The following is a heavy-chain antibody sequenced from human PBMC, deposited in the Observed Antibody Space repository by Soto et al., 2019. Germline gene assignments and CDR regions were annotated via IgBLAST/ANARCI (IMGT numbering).Heavy chain of an antibody. D-gene: IGHD4-17*01. Sequence: SQTLSLTCTVSGVSITSRNFWSWVRQPPGKGLEWIGEVYEGGATNYNPSLKSRVTISVDRAKSQFSLNLRSVTAADTAVYYCASDPNDDYIAFDFWGQGIPVX. V-gene: IGHV4-4*02. CDR1: GVSITSRNF. CDR2: VYEGGAT. J-gene: IGHJ4*02. CDR3: ASDPNDDYIAFDF.